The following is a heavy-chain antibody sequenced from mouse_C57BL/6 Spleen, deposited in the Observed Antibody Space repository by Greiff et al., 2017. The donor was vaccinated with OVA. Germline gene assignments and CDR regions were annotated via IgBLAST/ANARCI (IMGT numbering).Heavy chain of an antibody. D-gene: IGHD2-4*01. Sequence: VQLQQSGAELVKPGASVKLSCKASGYTFTSYWMNWVKQRPGRGLEWIGRIDPNSGGTKYNEKFKSKATLTVDKPSSTAYMQLSSLTSEDSAVDYCARSNDYDDYYAMDYWGQGTSVTVSS. CDR2: IDPNSGGT. CDR3: ARSNDYDDYYAMDY. CDR1: GYTFTSYW. J-gene: IGHJ4*01. V-gene: IGHV1-72*01.